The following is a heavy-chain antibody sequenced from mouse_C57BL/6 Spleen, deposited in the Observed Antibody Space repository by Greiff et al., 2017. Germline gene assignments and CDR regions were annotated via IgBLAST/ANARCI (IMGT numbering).Heavy chain of an antibody. D-gene: IGHD2-3*01. J-gene: IGHJ1*03. CDR3: ARDGDDEGWYFDV. V-gene: IGHV14-3*01. CDR1: GFNIKNTY. CDR2: IDPANGNT. Sequence: VQLQQSVAELVRPGASVKLSCTASGFNIKNTYMHWVKQRPEQGLEWIGRIDPANGNTKYAPKFKGKATLTADTSSNTAYLQLSRLTSEDTAIYYGARDGDDEGWYFDVWGTGTTVTGSS.